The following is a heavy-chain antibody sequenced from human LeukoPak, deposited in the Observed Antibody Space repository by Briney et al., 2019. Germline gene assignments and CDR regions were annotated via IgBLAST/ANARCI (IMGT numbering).Heavy chain of an antibody. CDR2: INHSGST. D-gene: IGHD5-24*01. CDR1: GGSFSGYY. V-gene: IGHV4-34*01. Sequence: PSETLSLTCAVYGGSFSGYYWSWIRQPPGKGLEWIGEINHSGSTYYNPSLKSRVTISVDTSKNQFSLKLSSVTAADTAVYYCARHISTDGLSYWGQGTLVTVPS. CDR3: ARHISTDGLSY. J-gene: IGHJ4*02.